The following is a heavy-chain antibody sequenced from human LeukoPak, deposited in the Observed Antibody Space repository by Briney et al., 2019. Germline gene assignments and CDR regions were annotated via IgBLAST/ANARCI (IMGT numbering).Heavy chain of an antibody. V-gene: IGHV3-23*01. J-gene: IGHJ4*02. Sequence: PGGSLRLSCASSGFAFISYGMHWVRQAPGKGLEWVSAISDTGNTYHADSVKGRFTISRDSPKNTLFLQMNRLRPEDAAVYYCAKAPVTTCRGAFCYPFDYWGLGTLVTVSS. D-gene: IGHD2-15*01. CDR2: ISDTGNT. CDR3: AKAPVTTCRGAFCYPFDY. CDR1: GFAFISYG.